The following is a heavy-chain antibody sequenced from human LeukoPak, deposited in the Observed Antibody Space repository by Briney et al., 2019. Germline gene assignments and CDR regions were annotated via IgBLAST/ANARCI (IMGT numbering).Heavy chain of an antibody. J-gene: IGHJ5*02. CDR1: GFTFYNHA. CDR3: AKDPRPTGGAHGWFDP. CDR2: ISGSGSST. V-gene: IGHV3-23*01. D-gene: IGHD1-14*01. Sequence: PGGSLRLSCAASGFTFYNHAMSWVRQAPGKGLEWVSTISGSGSSTYYADSVKGRFTISRDNSKNTLYVQMNSLRVDDTAVYYCAKDPRPTGGAHGWFDPWGQGTLVTVSS.